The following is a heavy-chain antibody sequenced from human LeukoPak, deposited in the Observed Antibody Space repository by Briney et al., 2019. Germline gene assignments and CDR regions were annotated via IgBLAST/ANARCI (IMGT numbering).Heavy chain of an antibody. Sequence: PSETLSLTCTVSGGSISSYYWSWIRQPPGKGLEWIGYICYSGSTNYNPSLKSRATISVDTSKNQFSLKLSCVTAADTAVYYCARGEDTAMVPYYYYGMDVWGQGTTVTVSS. V-gene: IGHV4-59*01. CDR3: ARGEDTAMVPYYYYGMDV. D-gene: IGHD5-18*01. CDR2: ICYSGST. CDR1: GGSISSYY. J-gene: IGHJ6*02.